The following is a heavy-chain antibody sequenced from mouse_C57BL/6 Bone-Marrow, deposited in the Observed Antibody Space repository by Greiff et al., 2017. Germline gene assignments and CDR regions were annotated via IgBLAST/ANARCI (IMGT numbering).Heavy chain of an antibody. D-gene: IGHD2-2*01. CDR2: IRSKSSNYAT. V-gene: IGHV10-3*01. Sequence: EVNVVESGGGLVQPKGSLKLSCAASGFTFNTYAMHWVRQAPGKGLEWVARIRSKSSNYATYYADSVKDRFTISRYDSQSMLYLQMNNLKTEDTAMYYCQLYGYDDDAMDYWGQGTSVTVSS. CDR1: GFTFNTYA. J-gene: IGHJ4*01. CDR3: QLYGYDDDAMDY.